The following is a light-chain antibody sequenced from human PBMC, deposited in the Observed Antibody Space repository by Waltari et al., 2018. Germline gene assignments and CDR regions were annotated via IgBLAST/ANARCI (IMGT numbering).Light chain of an antibody. CDR2: GAS. CDR3: QQYDDSSPWT. V-gene: IGKV3-15*01. Sequence: EIVMTQSPATLAVSPGVRVTLPCRASRNVRTNLAWYQHKPGQTPRLLIPGASTRALGVPDRFSGAGSGTDFTLTISSLRSEDFAVDYCQQYDDSSPWTFGQGTKVEIK. J-gene: IGKJ1*01. CDR1: RNVRTN.